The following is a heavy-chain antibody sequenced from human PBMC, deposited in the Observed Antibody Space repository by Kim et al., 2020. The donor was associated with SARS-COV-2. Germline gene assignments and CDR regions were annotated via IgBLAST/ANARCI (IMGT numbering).Heavy chain of an antibody. CDR2: IHTKTGNP. D-gene: IGHD1-20*01. V-gene: IGHV7-4-1*01. CDR3: ARATGITGTEN. J-gene: IGHJ4*02. Sequence: ASVKVSCKTSGYTFTDNAINWVRQAPGQGLEWMGWIHTKTGNPTYGQAFTGRFVFSLDPSVSTAYLQIHSLKAEDTAVYYCARATGITGTENWGQGTLVTVSS. CDR1: GYTFTDNA.